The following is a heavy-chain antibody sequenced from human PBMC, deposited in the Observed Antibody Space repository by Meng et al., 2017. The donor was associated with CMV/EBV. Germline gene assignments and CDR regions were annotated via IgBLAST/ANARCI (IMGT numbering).Heavy chain of an antibody. CDR3: ARGVGQRLGRGFDI. V-gene: IGHV1-18*01. D-gene: IGHD6-25*01. CDR1: GYSFTNYG. Sequence: ASVKVSCKASGYSFTNYGISWVRQAPGQGLEYMGWISGYNGNTYYAQRFQGRITTTIDTSPDTAYMELRSLRSDDTAVYYCARGVGQRLGRGFDIWGQGTMVTVSS. J-gene: IGHJ3*02. CDR2: ISGYNGNT.